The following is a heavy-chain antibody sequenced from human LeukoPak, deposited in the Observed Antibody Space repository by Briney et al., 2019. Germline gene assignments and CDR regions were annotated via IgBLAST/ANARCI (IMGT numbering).Heavy chain of an antibody. V-gene: IGHV3-66*02. CDR3: ASSVVPATGGYYYYMDV. J-gene: IGHJ6*03. D-gene: IGHD2-2*01. Sequence: PGGSLRLSCAASGLTVSRNYMSWVRQAPGKGLEWVSVIYSGGSTYYADSVKGRFTISRDNSKNTLYLQMNSLRAEDTAVYYCASSVVPATGGYYYYMDVWGKGTTVTVSS. CDR1: GLTVSRNY. CDR2: IYSGGST.